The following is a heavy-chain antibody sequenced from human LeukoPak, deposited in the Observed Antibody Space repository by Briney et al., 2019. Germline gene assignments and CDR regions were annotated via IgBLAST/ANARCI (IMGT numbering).Heavy chain of an antibody. D-gene: IGHD6-19*01. V-gene: IGHV1-8*01. Sequence: ASVKVSCKASGYTFTSYDINWVRQATGQGLEWMGWMNPNSGNTGYAQKFQGRVTMTRNTSISTAYMELSSLRSEDTAVHYCARYSSGWYVSWFDPWGQGTLVTVSS. J-gene: IGHJ5*02. CDR1: GYTFTSYD. CDR3: ARYSSGWYVSWFDP. CDR2: MNPNSGNT.